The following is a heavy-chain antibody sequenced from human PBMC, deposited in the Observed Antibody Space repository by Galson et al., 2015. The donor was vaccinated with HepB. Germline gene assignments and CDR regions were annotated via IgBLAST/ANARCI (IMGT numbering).Heavy chain of an antibody. CDR1: GFTFSSYW. D-gene: IGHD5-12*01. CDR2: INTYGSSA. J-gene: IGHJ3*02. V-gene: IGHV3-74*01. Sequence: SLRLSCAASGFTFSSYWMHWVRQAPGKGLLWVSRINTYGSSATYADSVKGRFTISRDNAKNTLYLQMNSLRAEDTAVYYCVRGGYGDYELDAFDIWGQGTMVTVSS. CDR3: VRGGYGDYELDAFDI.